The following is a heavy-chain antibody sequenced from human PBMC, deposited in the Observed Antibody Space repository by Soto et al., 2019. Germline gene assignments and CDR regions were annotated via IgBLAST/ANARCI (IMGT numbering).Heavy chain of an antibody. D-gene: IGHD3-9*01. CDR2: IYYSGST. Sequence: PSETLSLTCTVSGGSISSSSYYWGWIRQPPGKGLEWIGSIYYSGSTYYNPSLKSRVTISVDTSKNQFSLKLSSVTAADTAVYYCARHGEYSDIGGPLGRFFRDEKNYYYYYMDVWGKGTTVTVSS. J-gene: IGHJ6*03. V-gene: IGHV4-39*01. CDR1: GGSISSSSYY. CDR3: ARHGEYSDIGGPLGRFFRDEKNYYYYYMDV.